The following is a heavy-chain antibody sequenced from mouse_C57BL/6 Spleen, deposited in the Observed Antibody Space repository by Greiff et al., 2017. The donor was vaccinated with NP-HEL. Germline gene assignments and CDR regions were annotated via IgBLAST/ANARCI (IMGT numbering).Heavy chain of an antibody. CDR2: INPNYGTT. Sequence: VQLQQSGTELVKPGPSVKITRKASGYSFTYYNMNWVKQSNGKSLEWIGVINPNYGTTSYNQKFKGKATLTVDQSSSTAYMQLNSLTSEDSAVYYCARAYYSNSHFDYWGQGTTLTVSS. CDR3: ARAYYSNSHFDY. CDR1: GYSFTYYN. J-gene: IGHJ2*01. D-gene: IGHD2-5*01. V-gene: IGHV1-39*01.